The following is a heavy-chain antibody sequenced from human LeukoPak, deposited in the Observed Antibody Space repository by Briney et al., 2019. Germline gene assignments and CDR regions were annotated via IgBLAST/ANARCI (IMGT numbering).Heavy chain of an antibody. Sequence: SETLSLTCGVSGYSISSAYYWGWIRQPPGKGLEWIGSIYHSGSTYYNPSLKSRVTISVDTSKNQFSLKLSSVTAADMAAYYCARQGPAAPFDPWGQGTLVTVSS. CDR1: GYSISSAYY. CDR3: ARQGPAAPFDP. V-gene: IGHV4-38-2*01. D-gene: IGHD2-2*01. J-gene: IGHJ5*02. CDR2: IYHSGST.